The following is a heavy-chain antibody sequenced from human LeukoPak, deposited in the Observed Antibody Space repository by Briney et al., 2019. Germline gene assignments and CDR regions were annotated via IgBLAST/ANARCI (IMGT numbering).Heavy chain of an antibody. D-gene: IGHD2-2*02. CDR2: IIPILGTA. J-gene: IGHJ3*02. Sequence: GASVKVSCKASGGTFSSYAISWVRQAPGQGLEWMGRIIPILGTANYAQKFQGRVTITTDESTSTAYMELSSLRSEDTAVYYCATPHPNCSSTSCYTEGAFDIWGQGTMVTVSS. CDR3: ATPHPNCSSTSCYTEGAFDI. V-gene: IGHV1-69*11. CDR1: GGTFSSYA.